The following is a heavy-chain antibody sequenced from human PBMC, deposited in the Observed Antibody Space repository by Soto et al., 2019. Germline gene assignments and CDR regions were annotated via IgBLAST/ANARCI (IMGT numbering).Heavy chain of an antibody. CDR1: EFTFKSYT. Sequence: PGGSLRLSCAASEFTFKSYTMNWVRQAPGKGLEWVSSISASSTYIYYADSVKGRFTISRDNARNSLYLQMNSLRAEDTSVFYCVRSVALTGKPYYFDFWGQGTLVTVSS. D-gene: IGHD6-6*01. CDR3: VRSVALTGKPYYFDF. V-gene: IGHV3-21*01. J-gene: IGHJ4*02. CDR2: ISASSTYI.